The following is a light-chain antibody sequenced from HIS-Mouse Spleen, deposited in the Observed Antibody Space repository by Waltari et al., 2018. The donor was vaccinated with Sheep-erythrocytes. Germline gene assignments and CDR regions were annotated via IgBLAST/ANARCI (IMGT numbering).Light chain of an antibody. CDR2: DVS. J-gene: IGLJ1*01. CDR1: SRDVGGYHY. Sequence: QSALPQPRSVSGSPGQSVPISCTGTSRDVGGYHYVSWYQQHPGKAPKLMIYDVSKRPSGVPDRFSGSKSGNTASLTISGLQAEDEADYYCCSYAGSYNHVFATGTKVTVL. V-gene: IGLV2-11*01. CDR3: CSYAGSYNHV.